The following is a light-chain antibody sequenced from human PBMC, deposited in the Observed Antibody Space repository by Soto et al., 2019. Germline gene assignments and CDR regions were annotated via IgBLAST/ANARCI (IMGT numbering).Light chain of an antibody. CDR2: GAS. CDR3: QHYGRSPGLFT. CDR1: QSVSSSY. J-gene: IGKJ3*01. V-gene: IGKV3-20*01. Sequence: EILLTQSPVTLSLSPGERATRSCRASQSVSSSYLAWYQQKPGQAPRLLIYGASSRATGIPDRFSGSGSGTDFTLTISRLEPEDFTVYYCQHYGRSPGLFTFGPGTKVDIK.